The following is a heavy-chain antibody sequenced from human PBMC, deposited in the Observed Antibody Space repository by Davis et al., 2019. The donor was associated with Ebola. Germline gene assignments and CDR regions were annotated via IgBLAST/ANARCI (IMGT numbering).Heavy chain of an antibody. Sequence: PGGSLRLSCTVSGGSISSSSYYWGWIRQPPGKGLEWIGSIYYSGSTYYNPSLKSRVTISVDTSKNQFSLKLSSVTAADTAVYYCALGGSSWYGVYWGQGTLVTVSS. CDR1: GGSISSSSYY. CDR2: IYYSGST. D-gene: IGHD6-13*01. CDR3: ALGGSSWYGVY. J-gene: IGHJ4*02. V-gene: IGHV4-39*07.